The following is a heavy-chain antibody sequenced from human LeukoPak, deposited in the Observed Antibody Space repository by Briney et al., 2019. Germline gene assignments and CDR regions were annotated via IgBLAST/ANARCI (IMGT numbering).Heavy chain of an antibody. Sequence: GRSLRLSCAASGFTFSSYAMHWVRQAPGKGLEWVSSISSSSSYIYYADSVKGRFTISRDNAKNSLYLQMNSLRAEDTAVYYCARDPYDGDCPWGQGTLVTVSS. CDR2: ISSSSSYI. CDR1: GFTFSSYA. D-gene: IGHD2-21*02. V-gene: IGHV3-21*01. CDR3: ARDPYDGDCP. J-gene: IGHJ5*02.